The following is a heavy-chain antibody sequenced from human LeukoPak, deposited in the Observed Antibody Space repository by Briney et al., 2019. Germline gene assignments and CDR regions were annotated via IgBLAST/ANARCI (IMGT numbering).Heavy chain of an antibody. Sequence: GGSLRLSCVASGFTFSDDWMHWVRQAPGEGLEWVSRTNTDGSNTKYAGSVKGRFTVSRDNARNTLYLQMNSLRAEDTAVYYCARLLMFRGLVGDFWGQGTLVTVSS. CDR1: GFTFSDDW. D-gene: IGHD3-10*01. J-gene: IGHJ4*02. CDR3: ARLLMFRGLVGDF. CDR2: TNTDGSNT. V-gene: IGHV3-74*03.